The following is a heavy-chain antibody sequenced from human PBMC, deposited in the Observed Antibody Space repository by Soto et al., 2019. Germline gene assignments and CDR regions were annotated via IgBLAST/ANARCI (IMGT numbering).Heavy chain of an antibody. CDR2: IIPIFGTA. CDR1: GGTFSSYA. Sequence: QVQLVQSGAEVKKPGSSVKVSCKASGGTFSSYAISWVRQAPGQGLEWMGGIIPIFGTANYAQKFQGRVTITADESTSTAYKELSSLRSEDTAVYYCARGGFEWELPRPTHFDYWGQGTLVTVSS. CDR3: ARGGFEWELPRPTHFDY. D-gene: IGHD1-26*01. V-gene: IGHV1-69*12. J-gene: IGHJ4*02.